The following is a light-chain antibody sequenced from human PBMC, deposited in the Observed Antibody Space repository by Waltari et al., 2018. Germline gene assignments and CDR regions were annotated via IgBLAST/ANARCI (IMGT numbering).Light chain of an antibody. V-gene: IGLV1-40*01. J-gene: IGLJ3*02. CDR3: QCYDTTLDGWV. CDR1: RSNIGAGYE. CDR2: CNN. Sequence: QSVLTQPPSVSGAPGQRVTISCTGTRSNIGAGYEIHWYHQFPGTAPKLLIYCNNYRPSGVPDRFSGSKSGTSGSLAITGLQAEDEADYYCQCYDTTLDGWVFGGGTRLTVL.